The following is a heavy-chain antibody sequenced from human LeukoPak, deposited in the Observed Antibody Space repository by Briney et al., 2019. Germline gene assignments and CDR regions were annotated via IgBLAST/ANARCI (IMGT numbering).Heavy chain of an antibody. V-gene: IGHV4-30-4*08. CDR2: IYYSGST. D-gene: IGHD3-3*01. CDR3: ARKLRFLEWLPYARWFDP. Sequence: SETLSLTCTVSGGSISTGDYYWSWIRQPPGKGLEWIGYIYYSGSTYYNPSLKSRVTISVDTSKNQFSLKLISVTAADTAVYYCARKLRFLEWLPYARWFDPWGQGTLVTVSS. CDR1: GGSISTGDYY. J-gene: IGHJ5*02.